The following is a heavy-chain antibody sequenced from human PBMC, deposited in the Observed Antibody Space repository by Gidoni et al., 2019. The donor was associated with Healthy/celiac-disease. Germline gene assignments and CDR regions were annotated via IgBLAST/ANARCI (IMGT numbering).Heavy chain of an antibody. Sequence: QLQLQESGPGLVKPSETLSLTCTVSGGSISRSSYYWGWIRQPPGKGLEWIGSIYYSGSTYYNPSLKSRVTISVDTSKNQFSLKLSSVTAADTAVYYCARDYDYVWGSPIDAFDIWGQGTMVTVSS. CDR1: GGSISRSSYY. CDR2: IYYSGST. CDR3: ARDYDYVWGSPIDAFDI. V-gene: IGHV4-39*01. D-gene: IGHD3-16*01. J-gene: IGHJ3*02.